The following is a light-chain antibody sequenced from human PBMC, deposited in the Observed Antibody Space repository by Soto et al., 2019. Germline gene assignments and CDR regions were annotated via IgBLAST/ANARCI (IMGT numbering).Light chain of an antibody. J-gene: IGLJ2*01. V-gene: IGLV2-14*01. Sequence: QSVLTQPASVSGSPGQSITISCIGTTSDVGGYNYVSWYQHHPGKAPNLLMYEVFNRPSGVSNRFSGSRSGNTASLTISGLQADDEADYYCTSYASTSAYVVFGGGTKLTVL. CDR1: TSDVGGYNY. CDR2: EVF. CDR3: TSYASTSAYVV.